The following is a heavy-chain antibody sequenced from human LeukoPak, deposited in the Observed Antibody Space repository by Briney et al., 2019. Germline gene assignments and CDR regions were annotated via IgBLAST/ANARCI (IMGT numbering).Heavy chain of an antibody. CDR1: GVSISSYY. V-gene: IGHV4-59*01. Sequence: SETLSLTCTVSGVSISSYYWSWIRQPPGKGLEWIGYIYYSGSTNYNPSLKSRVTISVDTSKNQFSLKLSSVTAADTAVYYCARDGRAYYDFWSGYFHYDAFDIWGQGTMVTVSS. CDR2: IYYSGST. D-gene: IGHD3-3*01. J-gene: IGHJ3*02. CDR3: ARDGRAYYDFWSGYFHYDAFDI.